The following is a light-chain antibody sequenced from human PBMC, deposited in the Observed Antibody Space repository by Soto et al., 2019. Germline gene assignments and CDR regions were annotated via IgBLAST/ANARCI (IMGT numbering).Light chain of an antibody. V-gene: IGKV1-17*01. J-gene: IGKJ4*01. CDR2: AAS. Sequence: DSIHTIGRSSQSISRYLNWYQQKPGKAPKRLIYAASSLQSGVPSRFSGSGSGTEFTLTISSLQPEDFATYYCLQHNSYPLTVGGGTKVDI. CDR3: LQHNSYPLT. CDR1: QSISRY.